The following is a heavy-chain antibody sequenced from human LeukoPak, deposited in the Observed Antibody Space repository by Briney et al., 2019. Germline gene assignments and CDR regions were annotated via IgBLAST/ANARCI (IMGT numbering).Heavy chain of an antibody. Sequence: SETLSLTCAVYGGSFSGYYWSWIRQPPGKGLEWIGEINHSGSTNYNPSLKSRVTISVDTSKNQFSLKLSFVTAADTAVYYCARDKPESSGWYALGYYYYYGMDVWGQGTTVTVSS. CDR1: GGSFSGYY. CDR2: INHSGST. J-gene: IGHJ6*02. CDR3: ARDKPESSGWYALGYYYYYGMDV. V-gene: IGHV4-34*01. D-gene: IGHD6-19*01.